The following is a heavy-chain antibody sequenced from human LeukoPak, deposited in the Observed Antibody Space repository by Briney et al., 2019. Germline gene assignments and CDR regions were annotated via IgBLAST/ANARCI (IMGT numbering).Heavy chain of an antibody. CDR1: GGTFSSYT. D-gene: IGHD2-2*01. CDR3: ARDGVVRPPDCSSTSCPYNYYYYGMDV. V-gene: IGHV1-69*02. J-gene: IGHJ6*02. Sequence: SVKVSCKASGGTFSSYTIRWVRQAPGQGLEWMGRIIPILGIANYAQKFQGRVTITADKSTSTAYMELSSLRSEDTAVYYCARDGVVRPPDCSSTSCPYNYYYYGMDVWGQGTTVTVSS. CDR2: IIPILGIA.